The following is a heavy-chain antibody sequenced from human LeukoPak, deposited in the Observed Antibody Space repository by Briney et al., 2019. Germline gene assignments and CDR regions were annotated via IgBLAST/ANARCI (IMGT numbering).Heavy chain of an antibody. D-gene: IGHD3-3*01. CDR2: IYASGST. V-gene: IGHV4-61*02. CDR1: GGSLSSGSDY. CDR3: ARSGYSNFDY. Sequence: PSETLSLTCTVSGGSLSSGSDYWSWIRQSAGKGLEWIERIYASGSTNYNPSLKSRVTISVDTSKNQFSLKLSSVTAADTAVYYCARSGYSNFDYWGQGTLVTVSS. J-gene: IGHJ4*02.